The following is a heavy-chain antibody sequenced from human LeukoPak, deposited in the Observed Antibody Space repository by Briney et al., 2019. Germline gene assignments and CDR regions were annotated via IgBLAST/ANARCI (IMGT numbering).Heavy chain of an antibody. D-gene: IGHD1-7*01. CDR3: ARVPQNWNYRHPPPRFDY. CDR2: IYSSGST. Sequence: SETLSLTCTASGCSFSSYDWRWIRQPAGKGLEWVGGIYSSGSTNYDPSLKSRVTMSVDTSKNQFSLKLSSVTAADTAVYYCARVPQNWNYRHPPPRFDYWGQGTLVTVSS. J-gene: IGHJ4*02. V-gene: IGHV4-4*07. CDR1: GCSFSSYD.